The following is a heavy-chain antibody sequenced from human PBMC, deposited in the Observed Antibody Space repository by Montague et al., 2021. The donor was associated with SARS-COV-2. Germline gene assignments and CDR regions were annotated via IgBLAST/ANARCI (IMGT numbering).Heavy chain of an antibody. CDR1: GFTFSSYA. CDR2: ISYDGSNK. D-gene: IGHD2-21*01. V-gene: IGHV3-30*04. Sequence: SLRRSCAASGFTFSSYAMRWVRQAPGKGLEWVAVISYDGSNKYYADSVKGRFTISRDNSKNTLYLQMNSLRAEDTAVYYCARASRSVVVIATALSEYFQHWGQGTLVTVSS. J-gene: IGHJ1*01. CDR3: ARASRSVVVIATALSEYFQH.